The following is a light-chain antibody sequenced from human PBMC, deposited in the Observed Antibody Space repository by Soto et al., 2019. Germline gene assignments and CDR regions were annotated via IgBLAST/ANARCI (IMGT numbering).Light chain of an antibody. V-gene: IGLV2-8*01. CDR1: SSDVGGYNY. CDR3: SSYAGSNNFV. J-gene: IGLJ1*01. CDR2: EVS. Sequence: QSVLTQPPSASGSPGQSVTISCTGTSSDVGGYNYVSWYQQHPGKAPKLMIYEVSKRPSGVPDRFSGSKSGNTASLTVSGLQADDEADYYCSSYAGSNNFVFGTGTKVNVL.